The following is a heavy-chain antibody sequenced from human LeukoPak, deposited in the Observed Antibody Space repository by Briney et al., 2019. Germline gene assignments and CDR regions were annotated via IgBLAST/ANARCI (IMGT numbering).Heavy chain of an antibody. CDR1: GYTFTDYY. Sequence: ASVKVSCKASGYTFTDYYIHWVRQAPGQGLEWMGWINPNGGGTDYAQNFQGRVTMTRDTSITTTYMELRSLRSDDTAVYYCAKSMSGGLGFFQSWGQGTLVTVSS. D-gene: IGHD2-15*01. CDR2: INPNGGGT. V-gene: IGHV1-2*02. J-gene: IGHJ1*01. CDR3: AKSMSGGLGFFQS.